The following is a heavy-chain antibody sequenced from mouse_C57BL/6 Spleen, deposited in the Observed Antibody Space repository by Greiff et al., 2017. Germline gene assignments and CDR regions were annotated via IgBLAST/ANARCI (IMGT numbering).Heavy chain of an antibody. CDR2: ISDGGSYT. Sequence: EVKLVESGGGLVKPGGSLKLSCAASGFTFSSYAMSWVRQTPEKRLEWVATISDGGSYTYYPDNVKGRFTISRDNAKNNLYLQMSHLKSEDTAMYYCARNYYGSSSDYWGQGTTLTVSS. J-gene: IGHJ2*01. CDR3: ARNYYGSSSDY. V-gene: IGHV5-4*03. CDR1: GFTFSSYA. D-gene: IGHD1-1*01.